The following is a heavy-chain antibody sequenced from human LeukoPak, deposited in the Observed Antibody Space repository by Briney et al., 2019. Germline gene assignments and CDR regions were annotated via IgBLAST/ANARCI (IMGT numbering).Heavy chain of an antibody. V-gene: IGHV3-74*01. CDR1: GFTFSSYW. D-gene: IGHD4-17*01. CDR3: ARDPTVTNFHDAFDI. J-gene: IGHJ3*02. Sequence: GGSLRLSCAASGFTFSSYWMHWVRQAPGKGLVWVSRICIDGGTTTYADSVKGRFTISRDNTKNTLYLQMNSLRAEDTAMYYCARDPTVTNFHDAFDIWGQGTMVTVSS. CDR2: ICIDGGTT.